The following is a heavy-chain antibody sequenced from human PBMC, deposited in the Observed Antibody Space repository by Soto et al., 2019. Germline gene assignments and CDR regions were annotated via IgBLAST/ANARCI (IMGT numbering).Heavy chain of an antibody. D-gene: IGHD2-15*01. Sequence: SVKVSCKASGGTFSSYAISWVRQAPGQGLEWMGGIIPIFGTANYAQKFQGRVTITADESTSTAYMELSSLRSEDTAVYYCARGGPLGYCSGGSCKYNWFDSWGQGTLVTVSS. J-gene: IGHJ5*01. V-gene: IGHV1-69*13. CDR2: IIPIFGTA. CDR3: ARGGPLGYCSGGSCKYNWFDS. CDR1: GGTFSSYA.